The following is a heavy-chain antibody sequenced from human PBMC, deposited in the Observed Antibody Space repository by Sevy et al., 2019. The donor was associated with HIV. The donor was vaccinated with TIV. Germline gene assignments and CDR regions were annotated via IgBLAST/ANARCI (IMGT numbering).Heavy chain of an antibody. D-gene: IGHD5-18*01. CDR1: GFRFSIYW. CDR3: AGLRGYSMKGYHYYGMDV. V-gene: IGHV3-7*01. J-gene: IGHJ6*02. Sequence: GGSLRLSCAASGFRFSIYWMSWVRQAPGKGLEWVANINQDGSEKYYVDSVRGRFTISRDNAKNSLYLQMNSRRAEDTAVYYCAGLRGYSMKGYHYYGMDVWGQGTTVTVSS. CDR2: INQDGSEK.